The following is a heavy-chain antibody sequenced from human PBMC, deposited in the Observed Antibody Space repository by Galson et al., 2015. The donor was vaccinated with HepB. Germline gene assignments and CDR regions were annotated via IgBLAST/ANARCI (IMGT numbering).Heavy chain of an antibody. J-gene: IGHJ4*02. D-gene: IGHD6-13*01. CDR3: ARRRAPGRYGCSWYLFGF. CDR2: IYPGDSDT. V-gene: IGHV5-51*01. Sequence: QSGAEVKKPGESLKISCKGSGYSFTSYWIGWVRQMPGKGLEWMGIIYPGDSDTRYSPSFQGQVTISADKSINTAYLHWSTLKASDTAMYYCARRRAPGRYGCSWYLFGFWGQGTLVTVSS. CDR1: GYSFTSYW.